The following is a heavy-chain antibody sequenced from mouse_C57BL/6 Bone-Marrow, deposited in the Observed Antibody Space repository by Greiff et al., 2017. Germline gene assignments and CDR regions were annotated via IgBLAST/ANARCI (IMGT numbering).Heavy chain of an antibody. V-gene: IGHV1-85*01. CDR1: GYTFTSYD. CDR3: AREGLKGLRRAWFAY. CDR2: IYPRDGST. Sequence: VKLRESGPELVKPGASVKLSCKASGYTFTSYDINWVKQRPGQGLEWIGWIYPRDGSTKYNEKFKGKATLTVDTSSSTAYMELHSLTSEDSAVYFCAREGLKGLRRAWFAYWGQGTLVTVSA. J-gene: IGHJ3*01. D-gene: IGHD2-2*01.